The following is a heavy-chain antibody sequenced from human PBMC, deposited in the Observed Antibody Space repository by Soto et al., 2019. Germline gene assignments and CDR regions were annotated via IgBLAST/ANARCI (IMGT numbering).Heavy chain of an antibody. Sequence: EVQLLESGGDLIQPGGSLRLSCAASGFTFNIYAMTWVRQAPGKGLEWVSAISRYGDITYYADSVEGRFSISREKSNNTLYLQMNSMRAEDTAVYYCAKDRYLDHDSRGYLFDNGGQGTLVTVSS. D-gene: IGHD3-22*01. J-gene: IGHJ4*02. V-gene: IGHV3-23*01. CDR2: ISRYGDIT. CDR1: GFTFNIYA. CDR3: AKDRYLDHDSRGYLFDN.